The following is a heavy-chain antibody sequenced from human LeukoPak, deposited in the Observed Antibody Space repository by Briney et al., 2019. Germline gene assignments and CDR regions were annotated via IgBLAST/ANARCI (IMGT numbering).Heavy chain of an antibody. V-gene: IGHV3-48*03. Sequence: GGSLRLSCAGFGFTISNYEMNWVRQAPGKGLEWLSYISSSGNTMYYADSVKGRFTISRDSAKNSLYLQMNSLRAEDTAVYYCATKVTGTSHFSDWGQGTLVTVSS. CDR2: ISSSGNTM. CDR1: GFTISNYE. D-gene: IGHD4-17*01. CDR3: ATKVTGTSHFSD. J-gene: IGHJ4*02.